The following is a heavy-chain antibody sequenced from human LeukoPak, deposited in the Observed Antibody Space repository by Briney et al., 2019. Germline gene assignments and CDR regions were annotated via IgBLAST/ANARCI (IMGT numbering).Heavy chain of an antibody. Sequence: ASVKVSCKASGYTFTNYYMYWVRQAPGQGLEWMGWISPDSGDTNYAQKFQGRVTMTRDTYISTAYMELSSLTSDDTDVYYCTRETINSGSYSAALDYWGQGTLVTVSS. CDR1: GYTFTNYY. CDR3: TRETINSGSYSAALDY. CDR2: ISPDSGDT. D-gene: IGHD1-26*01. V-gene: IGHV1-2*02. J-gene: IGHJ4*02.